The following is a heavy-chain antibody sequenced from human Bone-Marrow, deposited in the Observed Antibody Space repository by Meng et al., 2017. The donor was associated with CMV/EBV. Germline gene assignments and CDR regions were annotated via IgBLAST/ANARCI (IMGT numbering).Heavy chain of an antibody. CDR2: ISSSSSYI. V-gene: IGHV3-21*01. D-gene: IGHD2-21*01. Sequence: GGSLRLSCAASGFTFSSYSMNWVRQAPGKGLEWVSSISSSSSYIYYADSVKGRFTISRDNAKNSLYLQMNGLRAEDTAVYYCARDSRHIVVVIAITPGGTFDYWGQGTLVTVSS. CDR3: ARDSRHIVVVIAITPGGTFDY. CDR1: GFTFSSYS. J-gene: IGHJ4*02.